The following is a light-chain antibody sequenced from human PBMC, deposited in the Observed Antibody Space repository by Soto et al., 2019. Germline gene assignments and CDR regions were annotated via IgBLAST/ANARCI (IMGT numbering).Light chain of an antibody. V-gene: IGKV1-12*01. CDR2: AAS. J-gene: IGKJ1*01. CDR3: QNANSFPRT. CDR1: QGISSW. Sequence: DIQMTQSPSSVSASVGDRVTITCRASQGISSWLALYQQKPGKAPKLRIYAASSLQSGVPSRFSSSGSGTDFALTISSLQPEDFAPYYWQNANSFPRTFGQGTQVEIK.